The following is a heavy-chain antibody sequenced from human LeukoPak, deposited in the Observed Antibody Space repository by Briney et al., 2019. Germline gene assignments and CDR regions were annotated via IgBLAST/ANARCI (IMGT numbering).Heavy chain of an antibody. Sequence: SQTLSLPCTVSGGSISSGDYYWSWIRQTPGKGLEWIGYIYYSGSTYYNPSLKSRVTISVDTSKNQFSLKLSSVTAADTAVYFCARGRAALMSRWGQGTLVTVSS. CDR2: IYYSGST. J-gene: IGHJ4*02. CDR1: GGSISSGDYY. CDR3: ARGRAALMSR. D-gene: IGHD6-6*01. V-gene: IGHV4-30-4*08.